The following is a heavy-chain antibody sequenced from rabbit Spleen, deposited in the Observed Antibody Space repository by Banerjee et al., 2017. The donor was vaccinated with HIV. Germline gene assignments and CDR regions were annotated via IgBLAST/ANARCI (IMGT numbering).Heavy chain of an antibody. J-gene: IGHJ3*01. Sequence: QEQREESGGDLVKPEGSLTLICTASGFSLSRDYWICWVRQAPGKGLEWIACIDAGVKGTNYCASWAKGRFAVSKSSPTTVTLQMTSLTAEDMAAYFCGRGSYDDYGDHSRLDLWGQGTIVTVS. CDR2: IDAGVKGTN. D-gene: IGHD2-1*01. V-gene: IGHV1S45*01. CDR1: GFSLSRDYW. CDR3: GRGSYDDYGDHSRLDL.